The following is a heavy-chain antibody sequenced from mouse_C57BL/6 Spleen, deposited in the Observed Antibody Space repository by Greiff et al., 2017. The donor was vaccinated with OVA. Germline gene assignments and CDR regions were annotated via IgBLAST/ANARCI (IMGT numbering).Heavy chain of an antibody. Sequence: VQLQQPGAELVKPGASVKLSCKASGYTFTSYWMHWVKQRPGQGLEWIGMIHPNSGSTNYNEKFKSKATLTVDKSSSTAYMQLSSLTSEDSAVYYCATYYYGSSSDYAMDYWGQGTSVTVSS. V-gene: IGHV1-64*01. CDR1: GYTFTSYW. CDR2: IHPNSGST. J-gene: IGHJ4*01. D-gene: IGHD1-1*01. CDR3: ATYYYGSSSDYAMDY.